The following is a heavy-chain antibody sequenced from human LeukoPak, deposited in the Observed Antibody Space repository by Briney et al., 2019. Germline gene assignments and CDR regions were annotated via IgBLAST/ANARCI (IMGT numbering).Heavy chain of an antibody. CDR3: ARDYYDSSGYYYYYYYMDV. CDR2: IYHSGST. CDR1: GYSISSGYY. V-gene: IGHV4-38-2*02. Sequence: SETLSLTCTVSGYSISSGYYWGWIRQPPGKGLEWIGSIYHSGSTYYNPSLKSRVTISVDTSKNQFSLKLNSVTAADTAVYYCARDYYDSSGYYYYYYYMDVWGKGTTVTVSS. J-gene: IGHJ6*03. D-gene: IGHD3-22*01.